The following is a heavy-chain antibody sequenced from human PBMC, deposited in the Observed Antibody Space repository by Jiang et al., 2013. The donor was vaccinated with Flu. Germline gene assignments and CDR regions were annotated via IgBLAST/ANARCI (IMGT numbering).Heavy chain of an antibody. CDR3: ASVGVLWERRAAYAFDF. V-gene: IGHV1-69*06. D-gene: IGHD2-21*01. J-gene: IGHJ3*01. Sequence: SGAEVKKPGSSVRVSCQTSGGVFSSYAINWARQAPGQGLEWLGGIIPVFATTNYAQKFQDRITITADNFTAPMYMELRSLTSDDTAMYFCASVGVLWERRAAYAFDFWGQGTMITVSP. CDR2: IIPVFATT. CDR1: GGVFSSYA.